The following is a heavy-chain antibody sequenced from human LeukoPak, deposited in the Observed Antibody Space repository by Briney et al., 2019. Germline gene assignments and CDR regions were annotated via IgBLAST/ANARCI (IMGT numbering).Heavy chain of an antibody. CDR3: ARYVSEYYFDY. Sequence: GGSLRLSCAASGFSLSDYYMSWIRQAPGKGLEWVSYISSSGSTIYYADSVKGRFTISRDNAKNSLYLQMNSLRAEDTAVYYCARYVSEYYFDYWGQGTLVTVSS. CDR2: ISSSGSTI. CDR1: GFSLSDYY. D-gene: IGHD3-10*02. J-gene: IGHJ4*02. V-gene: IGHV3-11*01.